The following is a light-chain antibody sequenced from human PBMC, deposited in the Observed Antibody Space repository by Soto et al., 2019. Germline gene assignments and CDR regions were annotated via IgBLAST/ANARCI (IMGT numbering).Light chain of an antibody. V-gene: IGKV3-11*01. CDR1: QSVTKY. J-gene: IGKJ4*01. Sequence: EIVLTQSPATLSLFPGERATLSCRASQSVTKYVAWYQQKPGQAPRLLSYDGSNRATGVPARFTGSGSGTDFTLTISSLESEDSGVYYCQQRYIWLTFGGGTKVEIK. CDR3: QQRYIWLT. CDR2: DGS.